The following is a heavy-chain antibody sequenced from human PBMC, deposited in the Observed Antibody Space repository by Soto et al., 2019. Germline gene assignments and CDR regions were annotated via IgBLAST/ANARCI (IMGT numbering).Heavy chain of an antibody. D-gene: IGHD2-2*01. Sequence: SETLSLTCAVSGGSISSGGYSWSWIRQPPGKGLECIGYIYHSGSTYYNPSLKSRVTISVDRSKNQFSLKLSSVTAADTAVYYCAKEKISTSCCNWFDPWGQGTLVTVSS. V-gene: IGHV4-30-2*01. J-gene: IGHJ5*02. CDR1: GGSISSGGYS. CDR2: IYHSGST. CDR3: AKEKISTSCCNWFDP.